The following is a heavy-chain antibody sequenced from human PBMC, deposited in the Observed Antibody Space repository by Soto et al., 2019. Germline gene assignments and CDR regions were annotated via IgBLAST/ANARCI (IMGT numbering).Heavy chain of an antibody. CDR2: IGAYNGDT. V-gene: IGHV1-18*01. CDR3: ARMRQHVGYYYIFMDV. CDR1: GYTFSNYG. J-gene: IGHJ6*03. Sequence: ASVKVSCKASGYTFSNYGITWVRQAPGQGLEWMGWIGAYNGDTHYTQRLQGRVTMTTDTSTSTAYMELRGLRSDDTAVYYCARMRQHVGYYYIFMDVWGKGTTVTVSS. D-gene: IGHD6-6*01.